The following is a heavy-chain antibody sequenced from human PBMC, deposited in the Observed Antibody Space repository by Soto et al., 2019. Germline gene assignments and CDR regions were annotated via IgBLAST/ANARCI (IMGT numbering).Heavy chain of an antibody. J-gene: IGHJ4*02. CDR1: GYTFTNYG. CDR3: AREMAGLGGEYDY. V-gene: IGHV1-18*01. Sequence: QVQLVQSGAEVKNPGASVKVSCKTSGYTFTNYGVGWVRQAPGQGLEWMGWISGSSGNANYAEKVQGRITLTTDTSTSTEYIELRSLRSDDTAVYYCAREMAGLGGEYDYWGQGTLVTVSS. CDR2: ISGSSGNA. D-gene: IGHD3-16*01.